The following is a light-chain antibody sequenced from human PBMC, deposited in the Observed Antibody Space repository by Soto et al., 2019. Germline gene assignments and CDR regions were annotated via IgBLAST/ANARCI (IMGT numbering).Light chain of an antibody. CDR3: SSYTSSSLHV. J-gene: IGLJ1*01. CDR2: DVS. Sequence: QSALTQPASVSGSPGQSITISCTGTSSDVGGYNYVSWYQQHPGKAPKLMIYDVSNRPSGVSNRFSGSKSGNTASLTISGLQAEDEADDYCSSYTSSSLHVFGTGTKLTVL. CDR1: SSDVGGYNY. V-gene: IGLV2-14*01.